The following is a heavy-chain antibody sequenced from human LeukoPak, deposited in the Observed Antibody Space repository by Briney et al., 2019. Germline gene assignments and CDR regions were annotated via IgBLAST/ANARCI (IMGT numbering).Heavy chain of an antibody. CDR3: AKARYYYDSSGYLSLYYFDY. CDR1: GFTFSSYG. D-gene: IGHD3-22*01. J-gene: IGHJ4*02. Sequence: GGTLRLSCAASGFTFSSYGMSWVRQAPGKGLEWVSAISGSGGSTYYADSVKGRFTISRDNSKNTLYLQMNSLRAEDTAVYYCAKARYYYDSSGYLSLYYFDYWGQGTLVTVSS. CDR2: ISGSGGST. V-gene: IGHV3-23*01.